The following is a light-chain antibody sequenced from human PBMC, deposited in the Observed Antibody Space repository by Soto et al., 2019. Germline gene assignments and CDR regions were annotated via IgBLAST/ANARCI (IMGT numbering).Light chain of an antibody. CDR2: EVS. CDR3: SSYTSSNTYV. V-gene: IGLV2-18*02. J-gene: IGLJ1*01. Sequence: QSVLTQPPSVSGSPGQSVAISCPGTSNTFGSFNRVSWYQQPPGTAPKVMIYEVSNRPSGVLDRFSGSKSGNTASLTISGLQAEDEADYYCSSYTSSNTYVFGTGTKVTVL. CDR1: SNTFGSFNR.